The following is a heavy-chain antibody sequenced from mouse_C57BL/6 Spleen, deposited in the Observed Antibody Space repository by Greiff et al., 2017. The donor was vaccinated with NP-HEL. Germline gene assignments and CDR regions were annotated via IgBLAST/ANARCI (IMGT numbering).Heavy chain of an antibody. CDR1: GYTFTDYN. J-gene: IGHJ4*01. Sequence: VQLQQSGPELVKPGASVKIPCKASGYTFTDYNMDWVKQSHGKSLEWIGDINPNNGGTIYNQKFKGKATLTVDKSSSTAYMELRSLTSDDTAVYYCARSPLYYSPYAMDYWGQGTSVTVSS. D-gene: IGHD2-12*01. V-gene: IGHV1-18*01. CDR3: ARSPLYYSPYAMDY. CDR2: INPNNGGT.